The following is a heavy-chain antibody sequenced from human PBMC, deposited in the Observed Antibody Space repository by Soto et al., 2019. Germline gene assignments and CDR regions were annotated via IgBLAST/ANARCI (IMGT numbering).Heavy chain of an antibody. V-gene: IGHV4-39*01. CDR3: ARTRDGYNLFFDY. J-gene: IGHJ4*02. CDR2: IYYSGST. CDR1: GGSISSSSYY. D-gene: IGHD5-12*01. Sequence: SETLSLTCTVSGGSISSSSYYWGWIRQPPGKGLEWIGSIYYSGSTYYNPSLKSRVTISVDTSKNQFSLKLSSVTAADTAVYYCARTRDGYNLFFDYWGQGTLVTVSS.